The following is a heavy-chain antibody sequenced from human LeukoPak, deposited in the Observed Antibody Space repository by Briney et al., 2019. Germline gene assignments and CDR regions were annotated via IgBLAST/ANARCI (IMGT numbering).Heavy chain of an antibody. V-gene: IGHV3-30*04. J-gene: IGHJ4*02. CDR2: ISYDGSNK. CDR1: GFTFSSYA. Sequence: GGSLRLSCAASGFTFSSYAMHWVRQAPGKGLEWVAVISYDGSNKYYADSVKGRFTISRDNSKSTLYLQMNNLRAEDTAVYYCARDLGIALDYWGQGTLVTVSS. D-gene: IGHD6-13*01. CDR3: ARDLGIALDY.